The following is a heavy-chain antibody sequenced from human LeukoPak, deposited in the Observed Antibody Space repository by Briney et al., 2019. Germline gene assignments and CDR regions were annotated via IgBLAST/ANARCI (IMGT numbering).Heavy chain of an antibody. CDR2: IYSGGDT. J-gene: IGHJ4*02. CDR1: GFTVSSNY. V-gene: IGHV3-66*01. CDR3: ARRSGEGYFDC. Sequence: GGSLRLSCAASGFTVSSNYMTWVRQAPGRGLEWLSVIYSGGDTYYTDSVKGRFTISRDNSKNTLYLQMNSLRAEDTAVYYCARRSGEGYFDCWGQGTLVTVSS. D-gene: IGHD1-26*01.